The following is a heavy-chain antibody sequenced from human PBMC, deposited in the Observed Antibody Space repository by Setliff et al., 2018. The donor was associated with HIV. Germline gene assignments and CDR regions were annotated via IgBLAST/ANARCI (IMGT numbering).Heavy chain of an antibody. V-gene: IGHV4-4*07. J-gene: IGHJ4*02. Sequence: SETLSLTCTVSGGSIGNYYWNWIRQSAGKGLEWIGRIHGSGTTHYNPSLKSRVTISIDTSKNQFSLKLNSVTAADTAMYYCARDGGSSGWYFVLGYSDYWGPGTLVTVSS. D-gene: IGHD6-19*01. CDR1: GGSIGNYY. CDR3: ARDGGSSGWYFVLGYSDY. CDR2: IHGSGTT.